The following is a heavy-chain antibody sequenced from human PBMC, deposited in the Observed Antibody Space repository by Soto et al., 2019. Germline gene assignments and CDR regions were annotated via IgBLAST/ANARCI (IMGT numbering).Heavy chain of an antibody. V-gene: IGHV1-2*02. D-gene: IGHD6-13*01. CDR2: INPNSGTT. Sequence: ASVKVSCKASGSTLTGHYIHWVRQAPGQGLEWTGWINPNSGTTKYAQKFQGRVTLTRETSITTAYMELNSLKSDDTAVYYCARAGIAAAGSGEYGMDVWGQGTTVTVS. J-gene: IGHJ6*02. CDR1: GSTLTGHY. CDR3: ARAGIAAAGSGEYGMDV.